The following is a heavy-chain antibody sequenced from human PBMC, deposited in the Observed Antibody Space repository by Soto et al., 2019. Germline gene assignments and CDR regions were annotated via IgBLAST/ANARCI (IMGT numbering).Heavy chain of an antibody. CDR3: ARASYCTNGVCYWFAY. V-gene: IGHV1-3*01. CDR1: GYTFTSYA. D-gene: IGHD2-8*01. J-gene: IGHJ4*02. CDR2: INAGNGNI. Sequence: ASVKVSCKASGYTFTSYAMHWVRQAPGQRLEWMGWINAGNGNIKYSQKFQGRVTITRDTSASTAYMELSSLRSEDTGVYYCARASYCTNGVCYWFAYWGQGTLVTVSS.